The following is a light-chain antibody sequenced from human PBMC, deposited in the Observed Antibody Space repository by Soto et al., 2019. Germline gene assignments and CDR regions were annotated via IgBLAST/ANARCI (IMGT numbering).Light chain of an antibody. CDR1: QSISSW. J-gene: IGKJ1*01. CDR3: QQYNSYSGP. CDR2: DAS. Sequence: DIQMTQSPSTLSASVGDRVTITCRASQSISSWLAWYQQKPGKAPKLLIYDASSLESGVPSRFSGSGSGTEFTLTISSLQPDDFATYYCQQYNSYSGPFGQGTKVHIK. V-gene: IGKV1-5*01.